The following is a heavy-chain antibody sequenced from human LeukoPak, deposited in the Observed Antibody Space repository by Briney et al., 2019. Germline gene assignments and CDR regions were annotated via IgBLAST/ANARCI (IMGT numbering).Heavy chain of an antibody. J-gene: IGHJ6*04. D-gene: IGHD3-10*02. V-gene: IGHV3-21*01. CDR1: GFTFSTYN. Sequence: PGGSLRLSCAASGFTFSTYNMNWVRQAPGKGLEWVSSISTSNNYIYYPDSVKGRFTISRDNAKNSLYLQMNSLRAEDTAVYYCAELGITMIGGVWGKGTTVTISS. CDR3: AELGITMIGGV. CDR2: ISTSNNYI.